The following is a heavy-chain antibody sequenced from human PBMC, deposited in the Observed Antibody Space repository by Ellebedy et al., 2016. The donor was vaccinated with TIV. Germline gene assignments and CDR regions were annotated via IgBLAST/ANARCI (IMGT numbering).Heavy chain of an antibody. D-gene: IGHD3-10*01. J-gene: IGHJ4*02. CDR1: GFSFSDYY. Sequence: GESLKISCAASGFSFSDYYMSWLRQAPGKGLEWVSYISNSGSTISYAYSVKGRFTISRDNAKKSLYLQMNSLRAEDTAVYYCTRDVAVKAKRDWGQGTLVTVSS. CDR3: TRDVAVKAKRD. V-gene: IGHV3-11*01. CDR2: ISNSGSTI.